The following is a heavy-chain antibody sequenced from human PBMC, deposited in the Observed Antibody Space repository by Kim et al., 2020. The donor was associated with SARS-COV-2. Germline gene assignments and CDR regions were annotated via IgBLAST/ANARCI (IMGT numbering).Heavy chain of an antibody. J-gene: IGHJ4*02. Sequence: ASVKVSCKASGYKFTDYYLHWVRQAHGQGLEWMGIINPSGPSTDYAQKFQGRITMTKDKSTNTIYLELSNLTSEDTATYYCARPGRVGVADHFDYWGQGTPVTVSS. CDR3: ARPGRVGVADHFDY. D-gene: IGHD6-19*01. CDR2: INPSGPST. V-gene: IGHV1-46*01. CDR1: GYKFTDYY.